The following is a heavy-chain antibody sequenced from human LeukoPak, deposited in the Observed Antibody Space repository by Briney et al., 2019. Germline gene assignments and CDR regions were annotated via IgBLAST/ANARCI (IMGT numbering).Heavy chain of an antibody. V-gene: IGHV4-34*01. CDR2: IDYSGRP. CDR1: NESFNGYY. CDR3: ARGADYWPDS. Sequence: SEALSLSCSAYNESFNGYYWSWIRQSPGKGLEWIGHIDYSGRPNYNPSLQSRVTMSVDTSRNHLSLKLTSVTAADTAFYYCARGADYWPDSWGRGTLVTVSS. J-gene: IGHJ5*02. D-gene: IGHD4-11*01.